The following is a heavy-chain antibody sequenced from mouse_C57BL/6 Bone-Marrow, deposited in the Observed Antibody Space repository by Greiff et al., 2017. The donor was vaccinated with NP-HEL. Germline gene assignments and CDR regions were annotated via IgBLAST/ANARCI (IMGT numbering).Heavy chain of an antibody. J-gene: IGHJ1*03. Sequence: VQLQQSGPVLVKPGASVKMSCKASGYTFTDYYMNWVKQSHGKSLEWIGVINPYNGGTSSNQKFKGKATLPVDNSSSTAYMELNSLTSEDSAVDYWARDYGSIWYFDVWGTGTTVTVSS. CDR2: INPYNGGT. CDR1: GYTFTDYY. CDR3: ARDYGSIWYFDV. V-gene: IGHV1-19*01. D-gene: IGHD1-1*01.